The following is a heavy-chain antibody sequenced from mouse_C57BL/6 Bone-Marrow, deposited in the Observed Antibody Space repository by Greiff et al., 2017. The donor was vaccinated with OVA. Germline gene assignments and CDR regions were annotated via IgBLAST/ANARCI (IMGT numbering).Heavy chain of an antibody. CDR3: TTGSPYYFDY. CDR1: GFNIKDDY. V-gene: IGHV14-4*01. J-gene: IGHJ2*01. D-gene: IGHD1-1*01. CDR2: IDPENGDT. Sequence: VQLQQSGAELVRPGASVKLSCTASGFNIKDDYMHWVKQRPEQGLEWIGWIDPENGDTEYASKFQGKATITADTSSNPAYLQLSSLTSEDTAVYYCTTGSPYYFDYWGQGTTLTVSS.